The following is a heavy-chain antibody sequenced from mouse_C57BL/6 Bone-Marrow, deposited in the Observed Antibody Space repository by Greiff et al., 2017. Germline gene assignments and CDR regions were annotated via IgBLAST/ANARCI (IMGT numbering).Heavy chain of an antibody. CDR3: ARETPLITTVVHYYAMDY. CDR1: GYAFSSSW. Sequence: VQRVESGPELVKPGASVKISCKASGYAFSSSWMNWVKQRPGKGLEWIGRIYPGDGDTNYNGKFKGKATLTADKSSSTAYMQLSSLTSEDSAVYFCARETPLITTVVHYYAMDYWGQGTSVTVSS. J-gene: IGHJ4*01. D-gene: IGHD1-1*01. CDR2: IYPGDGDT. V-gene: IGHV1-82*01.